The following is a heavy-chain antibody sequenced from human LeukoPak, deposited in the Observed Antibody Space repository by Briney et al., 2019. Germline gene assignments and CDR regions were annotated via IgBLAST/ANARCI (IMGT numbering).Heavy chain of an antibody. CDR1: GFTFRDYY. V-gene: IGHV3-11*04. CDR3: ARVYYASWSGQPLSQHWLDP. J-gene: IGHJ5*02. Sequence: GGSLRLSCTASGFTFRDYYVTWIRQAPGKGLEWVSYIRCTGSSTAYADSMKGRFAISRDNAKNSLYLQMNGLRVEDTAVYYCARVYYASWSGQPLSQHWLDPWGQGTLVTVSS. CDR2: IRCTGSST. D-gene: IGHD3-3*01.